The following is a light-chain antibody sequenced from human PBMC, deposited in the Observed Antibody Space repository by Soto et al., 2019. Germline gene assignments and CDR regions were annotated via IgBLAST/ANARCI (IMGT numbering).Light chain of an antibody. CDR3: GSWDSSLSAYV. V-gene: IGLV1-51*01. J-gene: IGLJ1*01. Sequence: QSVLGQPPSVSAAPGDKFTISCSGSSSNIGGNSVSWYQQLPWTAPKLLIYDDNKRPSGIPDRFSGYKSGTSATLGITGFQTGDEADYYCGSWDSSLSAYVFGTGTKV. CDR1: SSNIGGNS. CDR2: DDN.